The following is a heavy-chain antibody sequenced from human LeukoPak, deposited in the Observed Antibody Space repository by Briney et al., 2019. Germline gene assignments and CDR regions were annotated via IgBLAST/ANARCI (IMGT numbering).Heavy chain of an antibody. D-gene: IGHD4-17*01. CDR3: ARGNYGDYDNYFDY. J-gene: IGHJ4*02. Sequence: SETLSLTCTVSGGPISSSSYYWGWIRQPPGKGLEWIGSIYYSGSTYYNPSLKSRVTISVNTSKNQFSLKLSSVTAADTAVYYCARGNYGDYDNYFDYWGQGTLVTVSS. CDR2: IYYSGST. CDR1: GGPISSSSYY. V-gene: IGHV4-39*01.